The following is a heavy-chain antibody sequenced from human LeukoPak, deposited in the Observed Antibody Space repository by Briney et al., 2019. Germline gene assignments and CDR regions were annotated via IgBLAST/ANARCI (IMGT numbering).Heavy chain of an antibody. J-gene: IGHJ6*03. CDR2: IDHTGST. CDR3: ARGRVSSSSWSSTYYYYFYMDV. V-gene: IGHV4-59*11. CDR1: GDSISIHY. Sequence: SETLSLICSVAGDSISIHYWSWIRQPPGKGLEWIGYIDHTGSTNYNPSLNSRVTTSRDTSKNHFSLELSSVTAADTAVYFCARGRVSSSSWSSTYYYYFYMDVWGKGTTVTVSS. D-gene: IGHD6-13*01.